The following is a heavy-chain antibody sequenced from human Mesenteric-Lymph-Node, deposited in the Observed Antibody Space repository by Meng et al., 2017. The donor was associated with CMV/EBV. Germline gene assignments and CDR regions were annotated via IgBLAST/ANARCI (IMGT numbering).Heavy chain of an antibody. CDR3: ARGSSYDILTGYFDY. Sequence: QVPLNQGGPGLLKPSETLSVTCAGYGGSFSGYYWNWIRQSPEKGLEWIGEINHSGSTTYNPSFTSRIIISVDTSTNQISLSMSSVTAADTAVYYCARGSSYDILTGYFDYWGQGALVTVSS. J-gene: IGHJ4*02. CDR2: INHSGST. V-gene: IGHV4-34*01. CDR1: GGSFSGYY. D-gene: IGHD3-9*01.